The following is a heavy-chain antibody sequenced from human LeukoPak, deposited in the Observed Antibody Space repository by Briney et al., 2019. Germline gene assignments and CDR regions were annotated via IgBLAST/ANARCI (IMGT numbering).Heavy chain of an antibody. V-gene: IGHV1-2*02. CDR3: ARHGWFGELSPRKDTTYYFDY. CDR1: GYTFTGYY. Sequence: ASVKVSCKASGYTFTGYYMHWVRQAPGQGLEWMGWINPNSGGTNYAQKFQGRVTMTRDTSISTAYMELSRLRSDDTAVYYCARHGWFGELSPRKDTTYYFDYWGQGTLVTVSS. CDR2: INPNSGGT. D-gene: IGHD3-10*01. J-gene: IGHJ4*02.